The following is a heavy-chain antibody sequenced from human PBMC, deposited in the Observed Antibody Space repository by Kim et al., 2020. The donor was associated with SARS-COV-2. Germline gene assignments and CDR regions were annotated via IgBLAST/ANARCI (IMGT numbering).Heavy chain of an antibody. CDR3: AREAGLAAVPGKNFDY. J-gene: IGHJ4*02. D-gene: IGHD6-13*01. Sequence: ASVKVSCKASGFTFTNYFMHWVRQAPGQGLEWMGTINPTGAFTLFTQKYQGRVIITKDTSTTTVYMEVSSLTSEDTAVYYYAREAGLAAVPGKNFDYWGQGTLLSVSS. V-gene: IGHV1-46*01. CDR1: GFTFTNYF. CDR2: INPTGAFT.